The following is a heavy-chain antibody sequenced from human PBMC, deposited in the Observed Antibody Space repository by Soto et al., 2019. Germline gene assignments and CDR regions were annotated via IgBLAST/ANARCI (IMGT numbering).Heavy chain of an antibody. J-gene: IGHJ5*02. CDR3: ARAHGAFENCFDP. CDR1: GYTFTSYY. D-gene: IGHD3-9*01. V-gene: IGHV1-46*01. CDR2: INPSGGST. Sequence: QVQLVQSGAEVKKPGASVKVSCKASGYTFTSYYMHWVRQAPGQGLEWMGIINPSGGSTSYAQKFQGRVTVTRETSTGTVYMEVSSLGTEDTAVYYCARAHGAFENCFDPWGQGSLVTVSS.